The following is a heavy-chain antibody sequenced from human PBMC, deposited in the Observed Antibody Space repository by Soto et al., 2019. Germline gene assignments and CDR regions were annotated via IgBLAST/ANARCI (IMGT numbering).Heavy chain of an antibody. V-gene: IGHV3-23*01. J-gene: IGHJ6*02. Sequence: PGGSLRLSCAASGFTFSSYAMSWVRQAPGKGLEWVSAISGSGGSTYYADSVKGRFTISRDNSKNTLYLQMNSLRAEDTAVYYCAKALPPRSESYYNYYYYGMDVWGQGTTVTVSS. D-gene: IGHD3-10*01. CDR1: GFTFSSYA. CDR3: AKALPPRSESYYNYYYYGMDV. CDR2: ISGSGGST.